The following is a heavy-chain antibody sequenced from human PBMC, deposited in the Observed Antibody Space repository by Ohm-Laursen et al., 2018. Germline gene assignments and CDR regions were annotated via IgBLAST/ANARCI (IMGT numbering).Heavy chain of an antibody. CDR2: IEQDGSEK. CDR1: GFTFSSYD. CDR3: AAGSGWLIDY. V-gene: IGHV3-7*01. J-gene: IGHJ4*02. D-gene: IGHD6-19*01. Sequence: SLRLSCAASGFTFSSYDMHWVRQAPGKGLEWVANIEQDGSEKNYVESVKGRFTISRDNAKNSLFLQLNALRAEDTAVYYCAAGSGWLIDYWGQGTLVTVSS.